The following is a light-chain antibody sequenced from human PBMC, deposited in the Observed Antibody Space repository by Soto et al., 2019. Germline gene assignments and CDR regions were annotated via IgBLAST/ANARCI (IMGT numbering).Light chain of an antibody. Sequence: EIVLTQSPATLSLSPGERATLSCRASQRVSSYLAWYQQKPGQAPRLLIYDASNRATGIPARFSGSGSGTDFTLTISSLEPEDFAVYYCQQRSNWPPGYTFGQGTQLEIK. CDR2: DAS. J-gene: IGKJ2*01. CDR3: QQRSNWPPGYT. V-gene: IGKV3-11*01. CDR1: QRVSSY.